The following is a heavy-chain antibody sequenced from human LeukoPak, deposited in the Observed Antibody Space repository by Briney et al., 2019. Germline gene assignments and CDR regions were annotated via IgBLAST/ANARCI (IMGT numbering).Heavy chain of an antibody. V-gene: IGHV3-23*01. D-gene: IGHD1-26*01. Sequence: PGGSLRLSCAASGFTFSSYAMSWVRQAPGKGLEWVSAISGSGGSTYYAAPVKGRFTISRDDSKNTLYLQMNSLKTEDTAVYYCTTRGGSFSIFDYWGQGTLVTVSS. CDR1: GFTFSSYA. CDR3: TTRGGSFSIFDY. CDR2: ISGSGGST. J-gene: IGHJ4*02.